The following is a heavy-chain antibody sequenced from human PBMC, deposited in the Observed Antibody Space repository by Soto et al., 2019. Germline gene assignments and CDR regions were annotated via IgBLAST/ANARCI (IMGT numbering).Heavy chain of an antibody. D-gene: IGHD5-12*01. V-gene: IGHV4-4*09. CDR1: GGSISTYY. CDR2: IYRSGSS. Sequence: SETLSLTCIVSGGSISTYYWSWMRQSPGKGLEWIGYIYRSGSSNYNPSLKSRVTISVDTSTSQFSLNLTSLTAADTAVYYCARSQHTGYDRGALDVWGQGTLVTVSS. J-gene: IGHJ3*01. CDR3: ARSQHTGYDRGALDV.